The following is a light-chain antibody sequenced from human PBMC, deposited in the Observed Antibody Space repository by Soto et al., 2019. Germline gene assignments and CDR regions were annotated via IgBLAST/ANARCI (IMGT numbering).Light chain of an antibody. CDR1: SGHSSYA. J-gene: IGLJ3*02. Sequence: QPVLTQSPSASASLGASVKLTCTLNSGHSSYAIAWHQQQPEKGPRYLMKLSNDGSHSKGDGIPDRFSGSSSGAERYLTISSLQSEDEADYYCQTWGTGINWVFGGGTKLTVL. CDR3: QTWGTGINWV. CDR2: LSNDGSH. V-gene: IGLV4-69*01.